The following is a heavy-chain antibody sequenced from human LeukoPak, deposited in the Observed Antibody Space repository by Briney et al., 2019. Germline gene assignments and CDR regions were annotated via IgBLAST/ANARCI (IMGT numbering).Heavy chain of an antibody. Sequence: SVKVSCKASGYTFTGYYMHWGRQAPGQGLEWMGWINPNSGGTNYAQKFQGRVTMTRDTSISTAYMELSRLRSDDTAVYYCARALITMVVVVPDAFDIWGQGTMVTVSS. CDR1: GYTFTGYY. D-gene: IGHD3-22*01. CDR2: INPNSGGT. V-gene: IGHV1-2*02. J-gene: IGHJ3*02. CDR3: ARALITMVVVVPDAFDI.